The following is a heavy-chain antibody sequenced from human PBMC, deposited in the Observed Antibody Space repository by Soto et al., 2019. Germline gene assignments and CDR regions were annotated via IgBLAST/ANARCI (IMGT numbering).Heavy chain of an antibody. CDR2: LDPGGGTT. Sequence: QVQLVQSGAEVKKPGASVKSSCKATGYTFTTFYIHWVRQVPGQGFEWMGRLDPGGGTTTYAQKFQGRVTMTRDTSTSTVYMDLSSLRSEVTAVYYCVRGYCTTNTCDGWFDPWGQGTLVTVSS. CDR1: GYTFTTFY. V-gene: IGHV1-46*01. J-gene: IGHJ5*02. CDR3: VRGYCTTNTCDGWFDP. D-gene: IGHD2-8*01.